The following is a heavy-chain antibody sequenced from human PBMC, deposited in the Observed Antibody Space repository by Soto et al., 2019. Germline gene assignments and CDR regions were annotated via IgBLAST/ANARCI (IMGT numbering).Heavy chain of an antibody. CDR1: GGSISSYY. J-gene: IGHJ4*02. CDR2: IYYSGST. V-gene: IGHV4-59*01. CDR3: ARVDYGDYCFDY. D-gene: IGHD4-17*01. Sequence: SETLSLTCTVSGGSISSYYWSWIRQPPGKGLEWIGSIYYSGSTNYNPSLKSRVTISVDPSKNQFSLKLSSVTAADTAVYYCARVDYGDYCFDYWGQGTLVTVSS.